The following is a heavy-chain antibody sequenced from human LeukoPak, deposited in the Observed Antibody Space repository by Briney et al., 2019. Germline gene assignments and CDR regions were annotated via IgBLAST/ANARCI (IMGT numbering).Heavy chain of an antibody. Sequence: GGSLRLSCAASGFTFSSSAMSWVRQAPGKGLEWVAVISYDGSNKYHADSVKGRFTISRDNSKNTLYLQMNSLRAEDTAVYYCARATYDFWSGYYTDWFDPWGQGTLVTVSS. CDR3: ARATYDFWSGYYTDWFDP. D-gene: IGHD3-3*01. J-gene: IGHJ5*02. CDR2: ISYDGSNK. CDR1: GFTFSSSA. V-gene: IGHV3-30-3*01.